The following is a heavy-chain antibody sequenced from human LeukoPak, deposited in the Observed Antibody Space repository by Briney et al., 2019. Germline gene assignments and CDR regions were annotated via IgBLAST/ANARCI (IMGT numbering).Heavy chain of an antibody. D-gene: IGHD3-16*01. J-gene: IGHJ4*02. V-gene: IGHV3-48*03. CDR1: GFIFMTYG. CDR2: ISGSGGRT. Sequence: PGGSLRLSCATSGFIFMTYGMTWVRQAPGKGLEWLSYISGSGGRTYYADSVKGRFTVSRDNARNSLFLQMNSLRVEDTAVYYCARVGAYNFDHWGQGSLVTVSS. CDR3: ARVGAYNFDH.